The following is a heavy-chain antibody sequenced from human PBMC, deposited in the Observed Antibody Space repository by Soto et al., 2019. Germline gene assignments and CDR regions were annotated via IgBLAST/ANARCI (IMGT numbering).Heavy chain of an antibody. J-gene: IGHJ4*02. D-gene: IGHD3-22*01. V-gene: IGHV3-30-3*01. Sequence: RRLSCAASGFTFSSYAMHWVRQAPGKGLEWVAVISYDGSNKYYADSVKGRFTISRDNSKNTLYLQMNSLRAEDTAVYYCAKVFYYYDSSGYYYFDYWGQGTLVTVSS. CDR1: GFTFSSYA. CDR3: AKVFYYYDSSGYYYFDY. CDR2: ISYDGSNK.